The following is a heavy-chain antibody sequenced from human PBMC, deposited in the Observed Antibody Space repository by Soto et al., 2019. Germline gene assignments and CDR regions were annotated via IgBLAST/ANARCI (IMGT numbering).Heavy chain of an antibody. V-gene: IGHV4-34*01. Sequence: PSETLSLTCAVYGGSFSGYYWSWIRQPPGKGLEWIGEINHSGSTNHNPSLKSRVTISVDTSKNQFSLKLSSVTAADTAVYYCARGNYYDSSGYYKYFDYWGQGTLVTVSS. D-gene: IGHD3-22*01. CDR2: INHSGST. J-gene: IGHJ4*02. CDR1: GGSFSGYY. CDR3: ARGNYYDSSGYYKYFDY.